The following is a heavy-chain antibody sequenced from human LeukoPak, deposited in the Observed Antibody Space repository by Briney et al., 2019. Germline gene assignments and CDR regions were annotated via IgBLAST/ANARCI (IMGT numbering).Heavy chain of an antibody. Sequence: PGGSLRLSCAASGFTFSSYGMHWVRQAPGKGLEWVSAMSGSGRSTYYADSVKGRFTISRDDSKNMLYLQMNSLRAEDTALYYCAKVRTSLYFFDFWGQGALVTVSS. V-gene: IGHV3-23*01. J-gene: IGHJ4*02. CDR1: GFTFSSYG. CDR2: MSGSGRST. D-gene: IGHD1-7*01. CDR3: AKVRTSLYFFDF.